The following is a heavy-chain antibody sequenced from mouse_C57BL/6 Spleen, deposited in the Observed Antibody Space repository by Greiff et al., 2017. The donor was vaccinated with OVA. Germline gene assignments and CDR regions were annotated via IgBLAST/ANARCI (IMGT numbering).Heavy chain of an antibody. CDR1: GYAFSSYW. D-gene: IGHD2-1*01. J-gene: IGHJ3*01. CDR3: AREGNYGPWFAY. V-gene: IGHV1-80*01. CDR2: IYPGDGDT. Sequence: QVHVKQSGAELVKPGASVKISCKASGYAFSSYWMNWVKQRPGKGLEWIGQIYPGDGDTNYNGKFKGKATLTADKSSSTAYMQLSSLTSEDSAVYFCAREGNYGPWFAYWGQGTLVTVSA.